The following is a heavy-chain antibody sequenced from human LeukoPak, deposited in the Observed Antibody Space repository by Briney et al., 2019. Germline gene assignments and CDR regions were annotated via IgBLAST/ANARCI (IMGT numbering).Heavy chain of an antibody. V-gene: IGHV3-7*01. CDR3: ARGFRGWYAEGFDY. D-gene: IGHD6-19*01. CDR2: IKQDGGEK. CDR1: GFSFSSYW. Sequence: GGSLRLSCAASGFSFSSYWMSWVRQAPGKGLEWGANIKQDGGEKYYVDSVKGRFTISRDNAKNSLYLQINSLRAEDTAVYYCARGFRGWYAEGFDYWGQGTVVTVSS. J-gene: IGHJ4*02.